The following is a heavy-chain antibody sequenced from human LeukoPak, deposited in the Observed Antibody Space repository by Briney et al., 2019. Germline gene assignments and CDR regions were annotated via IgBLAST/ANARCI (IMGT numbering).Heavy chain of an antibody. D-gene: IGHD4-11*01. CDR2: ISSSSSYI. Sequence: PGGSLRLSCAASGFTFSSYSMNWVRQAPGKGLEWVSSISSSSSYIYYADSVKGRFTISRDNAKNSLYLQMNSLRAEDTAVYYCARDLFAFATVTTGNWFDPWGQGTLVTVSS. CDR3: ARDLFAFATVTTGNWFDP. V-gene: IGHV3-21*01. CDR1: GFTFSSYS. J-gene: IGHJ5*02.